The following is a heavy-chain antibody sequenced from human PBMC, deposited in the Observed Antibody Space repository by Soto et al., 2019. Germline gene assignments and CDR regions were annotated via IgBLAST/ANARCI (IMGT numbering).Heavy chain of an antibody. V-gene: IGHV3-21*01. CDR3: ARDLLYSSGWYEWFDP. J-gene: IGHJ5*02. Sequence: GGSLRLSCAASGFTFSSYSMNWVRQAPGKGLEWVSSISSSSSYIYYADSVKGRFTISRDNAKNSLYLQMNSLRAEDTAVYYCARDLLYSSGWYEWFDPWGQGTLVTVSS. CDR2: ISSSSSYI. D-gene: IGHD6-19*01. CDR1: GFTFSSYS.